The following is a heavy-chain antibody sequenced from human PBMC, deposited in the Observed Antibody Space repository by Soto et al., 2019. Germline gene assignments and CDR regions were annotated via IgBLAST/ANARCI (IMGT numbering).Heavy chain of an antibody. CDR3: ARAVAGRYYYYYYGMDV. J-gene: IGHJ6*02. Sequence: ASVKVSCKASGYTFTGYYMHWVRQAPGQGLEWMGWINPNSGGTNYAQKFQGRVTMTRDTSISTAYMELSRLRSDDTAVYYCARAVAGRYYYYYYGMDVWGQGTTVTVSS. CDR1: GYTFTGYY. D-gene: IGHD6-19*01. CDR2: INPNSGGT. V-gene: IGHV1-2*02.